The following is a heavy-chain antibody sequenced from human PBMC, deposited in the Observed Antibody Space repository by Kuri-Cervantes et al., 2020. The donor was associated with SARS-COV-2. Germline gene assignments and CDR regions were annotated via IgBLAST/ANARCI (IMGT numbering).Heavy chain of an antibody. CDR3: VRDGDHWNFDY. D-gene: IGHD1-1*01. CDR2: INPDGSYT. V-gene: IGHV3-74*01. J-gene: IGHJ4*02. CDR1: GFTFSDHW. Sequence: GGSRRLSCAASGFTFSDHWTHWVRQGPGKGLVWVARINPDGSYTNNADSVKGRFTLSRDNAKNMLFLQMNSLRAEDTAVYYCVRDGDHWNFDYWGQGTLVTVSS.